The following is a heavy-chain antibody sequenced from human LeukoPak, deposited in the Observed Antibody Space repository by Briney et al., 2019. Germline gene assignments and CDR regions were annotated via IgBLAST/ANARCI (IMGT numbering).Heavy chain of an antibody. D-gene: IGHD2-8*01. Sequence: GGSLRLSCAASGFTFSNYEMNWVRQAPGKGLEWVSYISRSSGSSIYYADSVKGRFTISRDNAKNSLYLQMNSLRAEDTAVYYCARGTVNGPFVISLDLWGQGALVTVSS. V-gene: IGHV3-48*03. J-gene: IGHJ5*02. CDR1: GFTFSNYE. CDR2: ISRSSGSSI. CDR3: ARGTVNGPFVISLDL.